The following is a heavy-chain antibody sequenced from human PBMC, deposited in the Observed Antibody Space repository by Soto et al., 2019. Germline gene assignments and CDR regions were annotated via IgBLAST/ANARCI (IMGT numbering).Heavy chain of an antibody. D-gene: IGHD2-2*01. J-gene: IGHJ3*02. V-gene: IGHV3-23*01. CDR2: ISGSGGST. Sequence: GGSLRLSCAASGFTFSSYAMSWVRQAPGKGLEWVSAISGSGGSTYYADSVKGRFTISRDNSKNTLYLQMNSLRAEDTAVYYCAKDGIYCSSTSCYGAFDIWGQGTMVTVSS. CDR1: GFTFSSYA. CDR3: AKDGIYCSSTSCYGAFDI.